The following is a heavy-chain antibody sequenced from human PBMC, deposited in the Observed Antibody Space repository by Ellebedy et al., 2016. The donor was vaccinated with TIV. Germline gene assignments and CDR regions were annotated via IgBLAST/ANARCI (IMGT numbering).Heavy chain of an antibody. D-gene: IGHD2-2*01. Sequence: GSLRLXCTVSGGSISSSSYYWGWIRQPPGKGLEWIGYIYYSGSTNYNPSLKSRVTISVDTSKNQFSLKLSSVTAADTAVYYCARSIVVVPAATDYGMDVWGQGTTVTVSS. CDR2: IYYSGST. V-gene: IGHV4-61*05. CDR3: ARSIVVVPAATDYGMDV. CDR1: GGSISSSSYY. J-gene: IGHJ6*02.